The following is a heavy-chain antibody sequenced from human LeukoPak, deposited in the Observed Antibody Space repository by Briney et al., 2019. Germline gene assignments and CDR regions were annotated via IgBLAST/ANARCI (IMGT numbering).Heavy chain of an antibody. V-gene: IGHV1-3*01. J-gene: IGHJ5*02. Sequence: ASVKVSCKASGYTFTSYAMHWVRQAPGQRLEWIGWINAGNGNTKYSKKFQGRVTITRDTSASTAYMELSSLRSEDTAVYYCARRGGLGPFDPWGQGTLVTVSS. D-gene: IGHD3-16*01. CDR1: GYTFTSYA. CDR3: ARRGGLGPFDP. CDR2: INAGNGNT.